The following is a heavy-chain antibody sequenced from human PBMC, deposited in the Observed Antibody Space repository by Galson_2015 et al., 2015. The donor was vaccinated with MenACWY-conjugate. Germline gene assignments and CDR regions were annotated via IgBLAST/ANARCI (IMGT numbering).Heavy chain of an antibody. CDR2: INPDGSDK. D-gene: IGHD2-21*01. J-gene: IGHJ4*02. V-gene: IGHV3-7*01. CDR1: GFSFSGHW. Sequence: SLRLSCAASGFSFSGHWMTWVRQAPGKGLEWVANINPDGSDKYYVDSVKGRFTISRDNAKNSVYLQMNGLRVEDTAMYYCGRHFDWAFDYRGQGALVTVSS. CDR3: GRHFDWAFDY.